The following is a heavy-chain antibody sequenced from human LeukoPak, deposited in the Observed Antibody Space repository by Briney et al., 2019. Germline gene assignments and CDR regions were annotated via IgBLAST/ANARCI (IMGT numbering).Heavy chain of an antibody. V-gene: IGHV3-7*04. CDR3: ARGSSGYKPYGMDV. D-gene: IGHD3-22*01. CDR1: GFIFADAW. Sequence: GGSLRLSCVGSGFIFADAWMSWVRQAPGKGLEWVANIKQDGSEKYYVESVKGRFTISRDNAKNSLNLQMNSLRAEDTAVYYCARGSSGYKPYGMDVWGQGTTVTVSS. CDR2: IKQDGSEK. J-gene: IGHJ6*02.